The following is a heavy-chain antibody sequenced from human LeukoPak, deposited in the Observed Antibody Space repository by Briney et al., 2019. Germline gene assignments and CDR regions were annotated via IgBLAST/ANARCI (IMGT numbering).Heavy chain of an antibody. CDR3: AKVRYVGYYFDT. Sequence: PGGSLRLSCAASGFTFSTYWMSWVRQAPGRGLEWVANIHQDGNEKYYVDSVKGRFTISRDNAKNSLYLQMNSLRAEDTAVYYCAKVRYVGYYFDTWGQGTLVTVSS. V-gene: IGHV3-7*05. J-gene: IGHJ4*02. CDR2: IHQDGNEK. CDR1: GFTFSTYW. D-gene: IGHD3-9*01.